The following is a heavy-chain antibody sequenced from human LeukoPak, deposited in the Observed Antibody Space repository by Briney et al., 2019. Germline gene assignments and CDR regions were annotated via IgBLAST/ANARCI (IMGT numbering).Heavy chain of an antibody. D-gene: IGHD6-13*01. CDR1: GGSINNYY. CDR3: ARQHSTSWLSYYYGMDV. CDR2: IYYSGNT. V-gene: IGHV4-59*08. J-gene: IGHJ6*02. Sequence: SETLSLTCTVSGGSINNYYLSWIRQPPGKGLEWIGYIYYSGNTNYNPSLESRVTISVDTSKNQFSLKLSSVTAADTAVYYCARQHSTSWLSYYYGMDVWGQGTTVTISS.